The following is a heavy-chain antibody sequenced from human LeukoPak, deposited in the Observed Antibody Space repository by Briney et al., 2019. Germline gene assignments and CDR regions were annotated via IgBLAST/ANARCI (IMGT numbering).Heavy chain of an antibody. CDR2: ISGSGGST. J-gene: IGHJ3*02. D-gene: IGHD4-23*01. CDR1: GFTFSSYA. V-gene: IGHV3-23*01. CDR3: ARDRGYGGNRPETFDI. Sequence: QPGGSLRLSCAAPGFTFSSYAMSWVRQAPGTGLEWVSAISGSGGSTYYADSVKGRFTISRYNSKNTLYLQMNSLRAEDTAVYYCARDRGYGGNRPETFDIWGKGTMVTVSS.